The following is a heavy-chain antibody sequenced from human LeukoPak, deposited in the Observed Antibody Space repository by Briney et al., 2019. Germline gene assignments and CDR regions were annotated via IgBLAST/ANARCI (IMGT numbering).Heavy chain of an antibody. CDR3: AKRYCSGGSCYMGFDY. J-gene: IGHJ4*02. V-gene: IGHV3-23*01. CDR2: ISGSGGST. CDR1: GFTFSSYA. D-gene: IGHD2-15*01. Sequence: GGSLRLSCAASGFTFSSYAMSWVRQAPGKGLEWVSAISGSGGSTYYADSVKGRFTISRDNSKNTLYLQTNSLRAEDTAVHYCAKRYCSGGSCYMGFDYWGQGTLVTVSS.